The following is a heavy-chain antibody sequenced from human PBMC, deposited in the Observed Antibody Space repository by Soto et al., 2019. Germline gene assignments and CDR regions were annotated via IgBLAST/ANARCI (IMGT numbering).Heavy chain of an antibody. D-gene: IGHD5-18*01. CDR2: ISGSGGST. Sequence: GGSLRLSCAASGFTFSSYAMSWVRQAPGKGLEWVSAISGSGGSTYYADSVKGRFTISRDNSKNTLYLQMNSLRAEDTAVYYCAKPSDTAFIYYYYYYMDVWGKGTTVTVSS. J-gene: IGHJ6*03. V-gene: IGHV3-23*01. CDR1: GFTFSSYA. CDR3: AKPSDTAFIYYYYYYMDV.